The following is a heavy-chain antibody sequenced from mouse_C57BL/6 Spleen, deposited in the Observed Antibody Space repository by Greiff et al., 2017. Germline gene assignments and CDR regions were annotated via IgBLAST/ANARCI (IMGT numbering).Heavy chain of an antibody. CDR3: ARGGDYGSSSRYFDV. Sequence: EVQLVESGGGLVKPGGSLKLSCAASGFTFSSYAMSWVRQTPEKRLEWVATISDGGSYTYYPDNVKGRFTISRDNAKNNLYLQMSHLKSEDTAMYYCARGGDYGSSSRYFDVWGTGTTVTVSS. CDR1: GFTFSSYA. CDR2: ISDGGSYT. J-gene: IGHJ1*03. D-gene: IGHD1-1*01. V-gene: IGHV5-4*01.